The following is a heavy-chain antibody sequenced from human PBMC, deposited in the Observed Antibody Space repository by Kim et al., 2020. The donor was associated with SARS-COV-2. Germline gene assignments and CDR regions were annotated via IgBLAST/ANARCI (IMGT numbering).Heavy chain of an antibody. CDR1: GYTFTSYY. J-gene: IGHJ3*02. D-gene: IGHD1-1*01. Sequence: ASVKVSCKASGYTFTSYYMHWVRQAPGQGLEWMGIINPSGGSTSYAQKFQGRVTMTRDTSTSTVYMELSSLRSEDTAVYYCASLGSATGTTRTVIDAFDIWGQGTMVTISS. CDR2: INPSGGST. CDR3: ASLGSATGTTRTVIDAFDI. V-gene: IGHV1-46*01.